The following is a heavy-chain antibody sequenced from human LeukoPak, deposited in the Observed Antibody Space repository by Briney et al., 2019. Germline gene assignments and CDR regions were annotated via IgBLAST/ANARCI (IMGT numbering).Heavy chain of an antibody. Sequence: ASVQVSCQASGYTFPSQYVHWVRQAPGRGLEWMGIINPSGGSTRYAQKFQGRVTMTRDTSTSTVYMELKRLRSEDTAVYYCASWFGENDALDIWGQGTMVTVSS. J-gene: IGHJ3*02. CDR1: GYTFPSQY. V-gene: IGHV1-46*01. D-gene: IGHD3-10*01. CDR2: INPSGGST. CDR3: ASWFGENDALDI.